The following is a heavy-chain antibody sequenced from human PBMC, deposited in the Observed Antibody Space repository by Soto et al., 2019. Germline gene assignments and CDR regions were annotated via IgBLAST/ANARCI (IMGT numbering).Heavy chain of an antibody. J-gene: IGHJ6*02. CDR3: TRVDIVVVAAATVGYYYGMDV. V-gene: IGHV3-11*01. D-gene: IGHD2-15*01. CDR1: GFTFSDYY. CDR2: ISSSGSTI. Sequence: GGSLRLSCAASGFTFSDYYMSWIRQAPGKGLEWVSYISSSGSTIYYADSVKGRFTISRDNAKNSLYLQMNSLRAEDTAVYYCTRVDIVVVAAATVGYYYGMDVWGQGTTVTVSS.